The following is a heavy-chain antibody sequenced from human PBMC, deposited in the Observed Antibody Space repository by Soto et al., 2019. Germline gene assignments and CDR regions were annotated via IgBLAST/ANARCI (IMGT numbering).Heavy chain of an antibody. V-gene: IGHV1-18*04. Sequence: ASVKVSCKTSGYTFTTYGISWVRQAPGQGLEWMGWISAYNGHTSYAQNLQGRVTMTTDTSTNTAYMELRSLRYDDTAVYYCARDTMYSSSFEYWGQGTPVTAPQ. CDR1: GYTFTTYG. CDR3: ARDTMYSSSFEY. D-gene: IGHD6-6*01. J-gene: IGHJ4*02. CDR2: ISAYNGHT.